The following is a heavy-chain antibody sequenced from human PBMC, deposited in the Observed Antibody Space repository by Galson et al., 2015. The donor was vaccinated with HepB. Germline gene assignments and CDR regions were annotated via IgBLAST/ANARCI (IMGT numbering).Heavy chain of an antibody. J-gene: IGHJ4*02. Sequence: QVQLQESGPGLVNPSETLSLTCTVSGDSISSSSYYWGWIRQPPGKGLEWIGSIYHSGTTYYNPSLKSRVTIFADTSKNQISLKLNSVTAADTAVYYCARHDAGGWYSDWGQGTLVSVS. CDR2: IYHSGTT. CDR1: GDSISSSSYY. CDR3: ARHDAGGWYSD. V-gene: IGHV4-39*01. D-gene: IGHD6-19*01.